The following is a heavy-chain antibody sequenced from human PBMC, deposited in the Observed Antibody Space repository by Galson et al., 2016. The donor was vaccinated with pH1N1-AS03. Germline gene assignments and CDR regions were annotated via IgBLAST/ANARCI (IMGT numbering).Heavy chain of an antibody. CDR3: VMDTTTWMRFDY. CDR1: GGSISSSTYY. J-gene: IGHJ4*02. D-gene: IGHD1-1*01. V-gene: IGHV4-39*07. Sequence: SETLSLTCTVSGGSISSSTYYWGWVRQPPGKGLEWIGNIYHSGSTYYNPSLKSRVTISLDKSKNQFSLKLKSVTAADTAVYFCVMDTTTWMRFDYWGQGSLVIVSS. CDR2: IYHSGST.